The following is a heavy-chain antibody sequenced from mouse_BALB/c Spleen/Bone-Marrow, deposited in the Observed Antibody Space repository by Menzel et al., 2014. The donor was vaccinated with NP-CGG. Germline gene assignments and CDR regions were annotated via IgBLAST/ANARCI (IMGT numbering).Heavy chain of an antibody. J-gene: IGHJ2*01. Sequence: EVKLMESGGGLVQPGGSLRLSCAPSGLTFTDYYMSWVRQPPGKALEWLGFIRNKPNGYTTEYSASVKGRFTISRDNSQSILYLQMNTLRVEDSATYYCTRDMGLLRFDYWGQGTTLTVSS. V-gene: IGHV7-3*02. D-gene: IGHD1-1*01. CDR2: IRNKPNGYTT. CDR1: GLTFTDYY. CDR3: TRDMGLLRFDY.